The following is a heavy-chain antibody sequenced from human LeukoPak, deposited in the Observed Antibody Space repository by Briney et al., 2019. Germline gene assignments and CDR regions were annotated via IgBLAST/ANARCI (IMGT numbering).Heavy chain of an antibody. CDR2: IYHSGGT. CDR1: GGSISSSNW. J-gene: IGHJ2*01. Sequence: SETLSLTCAVSGGSISSSNWWSWVRQPPGKGLEWIGEIYHSGGTNYNPSLKSRVTISVDKSKNQFSLKLSSVTAADTAVYYCARVRTTPDWYFDLWGRGTLVTVSS. CDR3: ARVRTTPDWYFDL. V-gene: IGHV4-4*02. D-gene: IGHD4-11*01.